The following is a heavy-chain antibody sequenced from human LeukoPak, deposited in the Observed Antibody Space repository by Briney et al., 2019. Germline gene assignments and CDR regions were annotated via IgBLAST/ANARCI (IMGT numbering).Heavy chain of an antibody. V-gene: IGHV4-4*07. CDR3: ARGPYCISTSCSQYYFDY. CDR1: GGSLSSYY. Sequence: SETLSLTCTVSGGSLSSYYWSWIRQPAGKGLEWIGRIYTSGSTNYNPSLKSRVTMSVDTSMNQFSLKLYSVTAADTAVYYCARGPYCISTSCSQYYFDYWGQGTLVTVSS. D-gene: IGHD2-2*01. CDR2: IYTSGST. J-gene: IGHJ4*02.